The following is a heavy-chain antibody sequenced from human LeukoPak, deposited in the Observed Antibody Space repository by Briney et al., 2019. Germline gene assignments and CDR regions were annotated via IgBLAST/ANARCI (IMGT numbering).Heavy chain of an antibody. CDR2: IYPGDSDT. CDR3: ARREVYYYDSRGYYPYIY. D-gene: IGHD3-22*01. CDR1: GYSFTSYW. J-gene: IGHJ4*02. Sequence: GESLQISCKGSGYSFTSYWIGWVRQLPGKGLEWMGIIYPGDSDTRYSPSFQGQVTISADKSISTAYLQWSSLKASDTAMYYCARREVYYYDSRGYYPYIYWGQGTLVTVSS. V-gene: IGHV5-51*01.